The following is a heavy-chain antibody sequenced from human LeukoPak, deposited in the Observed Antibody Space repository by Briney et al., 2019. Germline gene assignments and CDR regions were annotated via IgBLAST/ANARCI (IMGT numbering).Heavy chain of an antibody. Sequence: PGGSLRLSCAASGFTFSSYWMSWVRQAPGKGLEWVANIKQVGSEKYYVDSVKGRFTISRDNAKNSLYLQMNSLRAEDTAVYYCARDDGSGWYYFDYWGQGTLVTVSS. J-gene: IGHJ4*02. V-gene: IGHV3-7*01. CDR1: GFTFSSYW. CDR2: IKQVGSEK. CDR3: ARDDGSGWYYFDY. D-gene: IGHD6-19*01.